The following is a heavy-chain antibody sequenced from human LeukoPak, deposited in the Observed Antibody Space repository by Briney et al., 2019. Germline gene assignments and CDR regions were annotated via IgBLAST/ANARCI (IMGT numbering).Heavy chain of an antibody. D-gene: IGHD3-10*01. CDR3: ARGGRITMVRGAINWFDL. J-gene: IGHJ5*02. CDR1: RYTLTELS. CDR2: FDPEDGET. Sequence: GASVKVSCKVSRYTLTELSMHWVRQAPGKGLEWMGGFDPEDGETIYAQKFQGRVTMTEDTSTDTAYMELSSLRSEDTAVYYCARGGRITMVRGAINWFDLWGQGALVTVSS. V-gene: IGHV1-24*01.